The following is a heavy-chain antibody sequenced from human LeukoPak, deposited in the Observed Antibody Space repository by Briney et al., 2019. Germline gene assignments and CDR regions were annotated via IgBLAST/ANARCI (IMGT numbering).Heavy chain of an antibody. V-gene: IGHV1-69*01. CDR1: GGTFSSYA. CDR2: IIPIFGTA. CDR3: AVKLGAAAGTGGYFDY. J-gene: IGHJ4*02. D-gene: IGHD6-13*01. Sequence: GSSVKVSCKASGGTFSSYAISWVRQAPGQGLEWMGGIIPIFGTANYAQKFQGRVTITADESTSTAYMELSSLRSEDTAVYYCAVKLGAAAGTGGYFDYWGQGTLVTVSS.